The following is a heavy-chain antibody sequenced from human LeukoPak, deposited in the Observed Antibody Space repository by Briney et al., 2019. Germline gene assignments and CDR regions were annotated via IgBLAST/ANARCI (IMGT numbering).Heavy chain of an antibody. CDR2: ISWNSGNI. CDR3: AKDSSDWSQYSFDH. J-gene: IGHJ4*02. D-gene: IGHD3-9*01. Sequence: GGSLRLSCAASGFTFDDYAMHWVRQAPGKGLGWVSGISWNSGNIGYADSVKGRFTLSRDNAKNSLYLQMNSLRAEDTALYYCAKDSSDWSQYSFDHWGQGTLVTVSS. CDR1: GFTFDDYA. V-gene: IGHV3-9*01.